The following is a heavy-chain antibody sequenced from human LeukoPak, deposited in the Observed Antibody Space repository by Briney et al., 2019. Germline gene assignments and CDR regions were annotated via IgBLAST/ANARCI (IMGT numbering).Heavy chain of an antibody. CDR3: AGLIAVAGTGFDY. CDR2: IYYSGST. Sequence: SETLSLTCTVSGGSISSSSYYWSWIRQPPGKGLEWIGYIYYSGSTNYNPSLKSRVTISVDTSKNQFSLKLSSVTAADTAVYYCAGLIAVAGTGFDYWGQGTLVTVSS. J-gene: IGHJ4*02. CDR1: GGSISSSSYY. D-gene: IGHD6-19*01. V-gene: IGHV4-61*01.